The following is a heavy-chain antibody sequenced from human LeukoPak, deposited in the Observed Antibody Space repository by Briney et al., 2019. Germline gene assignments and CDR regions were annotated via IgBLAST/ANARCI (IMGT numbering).Heavy chain of an antibody. V-gene: IGHV4-34*01. Sequence: SETLSLTCAVYGGSFSGYYWSWIRQPPGKGLEWIGEINHSGSTNYNPSLKSRVTISVDTSKNQFSLKLSSVTAADTAVYYCCRSKGGATSDDYWGQGTLVTVSS. J-gene: IGHJ4*02. CDR2: INHSGST. CDR3: CRSKGGATSDDY. CDR1: GGSFSGYY. D-gene: IGHD1-26*01.